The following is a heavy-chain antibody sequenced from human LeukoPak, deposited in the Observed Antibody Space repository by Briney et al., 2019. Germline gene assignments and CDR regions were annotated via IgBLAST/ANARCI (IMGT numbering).Heavy chain of an antibody. CDR3: ARLWFGELLFDY. Sequence: GASVKVSCKASGYTFTSYGISWVRQAPGQGLEWMGWISAYNGNTNYAQKFQGRVTMTIDTPTSTAYMELSSLRSEDTAAYYCARLWFGELLFDYWGQGTLVTVSS. J-gene: IGHJ4*02. D-gene: IGHD3-10*01. CDR2: ISAYNGNT. V-gene: IGHV1-18*01. CDR1: GYTFTSYG.